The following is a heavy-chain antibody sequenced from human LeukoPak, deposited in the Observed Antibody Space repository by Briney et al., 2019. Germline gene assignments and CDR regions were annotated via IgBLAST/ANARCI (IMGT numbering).Heavy chain of an antibody. D-gene: IGHD6-13*01. CDR1: GGSISSYY. CDR3: ARVRAAAGREYFQH. CDR2: IYYNGST. V-gene: IGHV4-59*01. Sequence: SETLSLTCAVSGGSISSYYWSWIRQPPGKGLEWIGYIYYNGSTNYNPSLKSRVTISVDTSKNRFSLKLSSVTAADTAVYYCARVRAAAGREYFQHWGQGTLVTVSS. J-gene: IGHJ1*01.